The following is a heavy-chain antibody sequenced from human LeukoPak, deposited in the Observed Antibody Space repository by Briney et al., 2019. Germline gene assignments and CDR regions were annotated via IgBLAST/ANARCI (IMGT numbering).Heavy chain of an antibody. Sequence: HPGGSLRLSCAASGFTFSDESMSWVRQAPGKGLEWVSAISGSGGSTYYADSVKGRFTISRDNPKNTLYLQMNSLRAEDTAVYYCAKDPGNIVGATRDDYWGQGTLVTVSS. CDR3: AKDPGNIVGATRDDY. V-gene: IGHV3-23*01. CDR1: GFTFSDES. J-gene: IGHJ4*02. D-gene: IGHD1-26*01. CDR2: ISGSGGST.